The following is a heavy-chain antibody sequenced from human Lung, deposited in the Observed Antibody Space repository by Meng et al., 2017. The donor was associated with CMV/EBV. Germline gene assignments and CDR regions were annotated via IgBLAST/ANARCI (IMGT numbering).Heavy chain of an antibody. Sequence: GESLKISCAASGFTFSSYGMHWVRQAPGKGLEGVAFIRYDGSNKYYADSVKGRFTISRVNSKNTLYLQMNSLRAEETAVYYCAKDSPLGYRSTSRGNWFDPWGQGXLVTVSS. CDR1: GFTFSSYG. D-gene: IGHD6-13*01. CDR2: IRYDGSNK. V-gene: IGHV3-30*02. CDR3: AKDSPLGYRSTSRGNWFDP. J-gene: IGHJ5*02.